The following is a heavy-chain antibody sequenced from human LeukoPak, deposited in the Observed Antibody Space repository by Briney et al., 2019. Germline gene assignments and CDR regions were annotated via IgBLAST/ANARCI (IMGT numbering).Heavy chain of an antibody. V-gene: IGHV3-30*04. Sequence: GGSLTLSCALSGFTLSSYSMHWVRPAPDKGLEWVAVISYDGSNKYHADSVKGRLTISRDNSKNTPYLQMNSLRAEDTGVSYRMAPMTTVPSRDYWVQGALLSVSS. CDR1: GFTLSSYS. D-gene: IGHD4-17*01. J-gene: IGHJ4*02. CDR3: MAPMTTVPSRDY. CDR2: ISYDGSNK.